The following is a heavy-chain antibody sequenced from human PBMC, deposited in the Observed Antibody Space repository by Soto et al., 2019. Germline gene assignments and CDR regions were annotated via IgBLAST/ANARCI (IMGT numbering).Heavy chain of an antibody. J-gene: IGHJ6*02. V-gene: IGHV1-69*01. CDR2: VIPIHGTA. D-gene: IGHD2-2*01. CDR1: GGTFGSYA. Sequence: QVQLVQSGAEVKKPGSSVKVSCKASGGTFGSYAISWVRQAPGQGLEWMGGVIPIHGTANYAQKFQGRVTIAADESTSTAYMELSGLRSEDTAVYYCARSQGSSTSLEIYYYYYYGMDVWGQGTTVTVSS. CDR3: ARSQGSSTSLEIYYYYYYGMDV.